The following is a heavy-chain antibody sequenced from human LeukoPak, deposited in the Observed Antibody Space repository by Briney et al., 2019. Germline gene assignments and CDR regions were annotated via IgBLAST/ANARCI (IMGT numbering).Heavy chain of an antibody. Sequence: GGSLRLSCAASGFTFDDYAMHWVRQAPGKGLEWVCLISGDWGSTYYSDSVKCRFTISRDNNKNFLYLQKNSRATEDTSLYYGAKDSYYDFWSGYHRTPQYNWFDPWGQGNLVTVSS. J-gene: IGHJ5*02. CDR1: GFTFDDYA. CDR3: AKDSYYDFWSGYHRTPQYNWFDP. V-gene: IGHV3-43*02. CDR2: ISGDWGST. D-gene: IGHD3-3*01.